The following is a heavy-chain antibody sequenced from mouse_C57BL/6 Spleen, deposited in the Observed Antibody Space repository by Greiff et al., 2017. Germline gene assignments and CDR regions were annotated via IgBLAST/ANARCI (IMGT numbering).Heavy chain of an antibody. Sequence: QVQLQQPGAELVMPGASVKLSCKASGYTFTSYWMHWVKQRPGQGLEWIGEIDPSDSYTNYNKKFKGKSTLTVDKSSSTAYMQLSSLTSEDSAVYYCARRDYYGSGLFAYWGQGTLVTVSA. CDR2: IDPSDSYT. CDR3: ARRDYYGSGLFAY. J-gene: IGHJ3*01. CDR1: GYTFTSYW. V-gene: IGHV1-69*01. D-gene: IGHD1-1*01.